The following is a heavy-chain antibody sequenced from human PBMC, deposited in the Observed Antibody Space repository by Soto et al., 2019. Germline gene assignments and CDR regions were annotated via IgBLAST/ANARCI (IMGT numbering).Heavy chain of an antibody. V-gene: IGHV3-23*01. CDR1: GFSFSSYA. CDR2: ISGSGGNT. D-gene: IGHD7-27*01. J-gene: IGHJ4*02. Sequence: PGGSLRLSCAASGFSFSSYAMSWVRQAPGKGLEWVSAISGSGGNTYYADSVKGRFTISRDNSKNTLYMQMNSLRAEDTAVYYCTKEWGRPLDYWGQGTLVTVSS. CDR3: TKEWGRPLDY.